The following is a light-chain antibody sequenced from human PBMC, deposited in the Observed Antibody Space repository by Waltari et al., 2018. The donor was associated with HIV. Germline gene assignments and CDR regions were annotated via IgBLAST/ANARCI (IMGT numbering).Light chain of an antibody. Sequence: QSALTPHASASGSPGPSITISCTATSSHVRSYTAVSWYQQHPGKAPKLMNYEGSKRPSGVSNRFSGSKSGNTASLTISGLQAEDEADYYCCSYAGSSTPVVFGGGTKLTVL. CDR3: CSYAGSSTPVV. V-gene: IGLV2-23*01. J-gene: IGLJ2*01. CDR2: EGS. CDR1: SSHVRSYTA.